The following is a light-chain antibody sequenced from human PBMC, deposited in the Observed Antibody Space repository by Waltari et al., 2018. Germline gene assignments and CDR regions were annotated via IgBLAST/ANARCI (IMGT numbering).Light chain of an antibody. CDR1: QSVSSY. J-gene: IGKJ4*01. Sequence: EIVLTQSPATLSLSPGDRATLSCRASQSVSSYLAWYQQKPGQAPRLLIYDAFNRATGIPARFSGSGSGTDFTLTISSLEPEDFAVYYCQQRSIWPLTFGGGTKVEIK. CDR2: DAF. V-gene: IGKV3-11*01. CDR3: QQRSIWPLT.